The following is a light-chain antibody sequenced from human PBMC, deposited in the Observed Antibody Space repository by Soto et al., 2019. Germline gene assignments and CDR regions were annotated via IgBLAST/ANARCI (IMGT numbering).Light chain of an antibody. Sequence: QAVVTQPPSASGTPGQRVTISCSGSSSNIGSNIVNWYQQLPGTAPKLLIYNDNQRPSGVPDRFSGSKSGTSASLAISGLQSEDEADYSCATWDDSLNGPVFGGGTKVTVL. CDR2: NDN. CDR1: SSNIGSNI. J-gene: IGLJ3*02. V-gene: IGLV1-44*01. CDR3: ATWDDSLNGPV.